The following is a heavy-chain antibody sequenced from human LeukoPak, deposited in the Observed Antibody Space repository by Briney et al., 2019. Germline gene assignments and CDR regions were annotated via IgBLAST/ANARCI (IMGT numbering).Heavy chain of an antibody. CDR2: IEQDGSEK. D-gene: IGHD2-21*01. CDR3: VREGHIVVNKGALDT. V-gene: IGHV3-7*01. CDR1: GFTFSSYW. J-gene: IGHJ3*02. Sequence: GGSLRLSCAASGFTFSSYWMSWVCQAPGKGLEWVANIEQDGSEKNFVDSVKGRFTISRDNARDSLYLQMNSLRVEDTAVYYCVREGHIVVNKGALDTWGQGTMVTVSS.